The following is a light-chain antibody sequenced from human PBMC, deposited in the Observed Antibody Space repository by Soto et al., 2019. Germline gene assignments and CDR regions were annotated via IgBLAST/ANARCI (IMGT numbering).Light chain of an antibody. CDR1: QSIVNW. Sequence: DIQMTQSPSTLSASVGDRVTITGRASQSIVNWLAWYQQKPGKAPQLLIYDASSLESGVSSRFSGSGSATEFTLTISSLQPEDFATYYCQQYNFYPYTFGQGTKLEIK. V-gene: IGKV1-5*01. CDR3: QQYNFYPYT. CDR2: DAS. J-gene: IGKJ2*01.